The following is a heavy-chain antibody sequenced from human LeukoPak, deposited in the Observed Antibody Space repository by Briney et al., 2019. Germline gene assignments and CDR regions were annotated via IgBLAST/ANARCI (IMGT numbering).Heavy chain of an antibody. V-gene: IGHV1-69*05. CDR3: ATDSADIVVVPAAMRRFDY. D-gene: IGHD2-2*01. CDR2: IIPIFATA. J-gene: IGHJ4*02. CDR1: GGTFSSYA. Sequence: ASVSVSCKASGGTFSSYAISWVRQAPGQGLEWMGRIIPIFATANYAQKFQGRVTITTDESKSTAYLELSSLRSEDTAVYCCATDSADIVVVPAAMRRFDYWGQGTLVTVSS.